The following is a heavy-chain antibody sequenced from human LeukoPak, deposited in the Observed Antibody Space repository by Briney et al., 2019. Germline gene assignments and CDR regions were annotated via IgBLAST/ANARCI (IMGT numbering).Heavy chain of an antibody. Sequence: PSETLSLTCTVSGDSISSGDYYWSWIRQPAGKGLEWIGRISSSGSTNYNPSLKSRVTISVDTSKNQFSLKLSSVTAADTAVYYCARHIRFRGVILYRATNYNWFDPWGQGTLVTVSS. CDR2: ISSSGST. V-gene: IGHV4-61*02. CDR1: GDSISSGDYY. D-gene: IGHD3-10*01. J-gene: IGHJ5*02. CDR3: ARHIRFRGVILYRATNYNWFDP.